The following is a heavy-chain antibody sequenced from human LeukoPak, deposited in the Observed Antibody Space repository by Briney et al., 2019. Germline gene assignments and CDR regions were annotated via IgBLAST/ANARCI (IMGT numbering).Heavy chain of an antibody. CDR2: IYYSGST. CDR1: GGSISSSSYY. D-gene: IGHD3-10*01. CDR3: ARVVRGGIGWFDP. V-gene: IGHV4-39*01. J-gene: IGHJ5*02. Sequence: SETLSLTCTVSGGSISSSSYYWGWIRQPPGKGLEWIGSIYYSGSTYYNPSLKSRVTISVDTSKNQFSLKLSSVTAADTAVYYCARVVRGGIGWFDPWGQGTLVTVSS.